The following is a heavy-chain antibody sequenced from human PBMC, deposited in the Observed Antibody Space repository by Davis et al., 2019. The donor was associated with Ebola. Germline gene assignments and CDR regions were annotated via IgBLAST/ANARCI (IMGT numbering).Heavy chain of an antibody. V-gene: IGHV4-59*08. CDR2: IYYSGST. D-gene: IGHD6-13*01. CDR1: GCPISSYY. Sequence: SETLSLTCTASGCPISSYYWSWIRQPPGKGLEWLGYIYYSGSTHYNHSLKSRVTISVDTSKNQFSLKMSSVTAADTAVYYCARLGRLAAAGLDYWGQGTLVTVSS. CDR3: ARLGRLAAAGLDY. J-gene: IGHJ4*02.